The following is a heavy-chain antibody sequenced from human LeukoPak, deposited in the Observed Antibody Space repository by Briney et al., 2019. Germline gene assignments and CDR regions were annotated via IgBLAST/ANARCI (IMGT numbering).Heavy chain of an antibody. Sequence: GGSLRLSCAASGFTFSTYSMNWVRQAPGKGLEWVSYISSSSSTIYYADSVKGRFTISRDNAKNSLYLQMNSLRAEDTAVYYCARDRWGQNDRWGQGTLVTVSS. CDR3: ARDRWGQNDR. J-gene: IGHJ4*02. V-gene: IGHV3-48*04. CDR1: GFTFSTYS. D-gene: IGHD4-23*01. CDR2: ISSSSSTI.